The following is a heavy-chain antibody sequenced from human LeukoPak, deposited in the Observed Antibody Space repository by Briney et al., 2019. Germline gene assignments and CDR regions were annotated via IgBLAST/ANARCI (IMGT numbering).Heavy chain of an antibody. CDR1: GFTFSSYA. Sequence: PGGSLRLSCAASGFTFSSYAMSWVRQAPGEGLEWVSVIYHSGNTDYADSVKGRFTISRDNSKNTVYLQMSSLRAEDTAVYYCARVRVTGYSNFAYWGQGTLVTVSS. CDR3: ARVRVTGYSNFAY. V-gene: IGHV3-23*05. D-gene: IGHD3-9*01. CDR2: IYHSGNT. J-gene: IGHJ4*02.